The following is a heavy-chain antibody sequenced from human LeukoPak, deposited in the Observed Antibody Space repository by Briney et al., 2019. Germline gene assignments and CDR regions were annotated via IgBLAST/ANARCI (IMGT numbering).Heavy chain of an antibody. Sequence: PGGSLRLSCAASGFTVSSNYMSWVRQAPGKGLEWVSVIYSGGSTSYADSVKGRFTISRDNSKNTLYLQMNSLRAEDMAVYYCAKDEGLLGYCSGGSCYFGYWGQGTLVTVSS. CDR3: AKDEGLLGYCSGGSCYFGY. CDR2: IYSGGST. CDR1: GFTVSSNY. V-gene: IGHV3-53*01. D-gene: IGHD2-15*01. J-gene: IGHJ4*02.